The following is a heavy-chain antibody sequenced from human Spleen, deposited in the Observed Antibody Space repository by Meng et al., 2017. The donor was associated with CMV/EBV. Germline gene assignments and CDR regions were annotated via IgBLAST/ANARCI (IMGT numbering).Heavy chain of an antibody. D-gene: IGHD2-8*01. CDR1: GFDFSSYS. J-gene: IGHJ4*02. CDR2: ISSRGNHI. V-gene: IGHV3-21*06. CDR3: AREGWYFFDY. Sequence: LSCEGSGFDFSSYSITWVRQAPGKGLQWVSSISSRGNHIYYADSLEGRFSISRDNAKNSVYLQMNSLRGEDTAVYYCAREGWYFFDYWGQGALVTVSS.